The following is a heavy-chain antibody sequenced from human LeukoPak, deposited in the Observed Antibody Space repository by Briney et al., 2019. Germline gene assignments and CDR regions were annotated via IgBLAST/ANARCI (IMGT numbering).Heavy chain of an antibody. CDR1: GYTFTSYG. Sequence: ASVKVSCKASGYTFTSYGISWVRQAPGQGIEWMGWISAYNGNTNYAQKLQGRVTMTTDTSTSTAYMELRSLRSDDTAVYYCARDRKIAVAASFDYWGQGTLATVSS. V-gene: IGHV1-18*01. CDR3: ARDRKIAVAASFDY. J-gene: IGHJ4*02. D-gene: IGHD6-19*01. CDR2: ISAYNGNT.